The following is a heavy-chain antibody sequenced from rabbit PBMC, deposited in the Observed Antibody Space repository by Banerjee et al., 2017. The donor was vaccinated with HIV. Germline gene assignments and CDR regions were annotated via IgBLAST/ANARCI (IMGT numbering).Heavy chain of an antibody. D-gene: IGHD7-1*01. CDR1: GIDLSSSYW. J-gene: IGHJ4*01. CDR3: ARDPGNMGDL. Sequence: QEQLVESGGGLVQPGASLTLTCKASGIDLSSSYWMCWVRQAPGKGLEWIACIYTGSSGSTYYASWAKGRFTISKTSSTTVTLQMTSLTAADTATYFCARDPGNMGDLWGPGTLVTVS. CDR2: IYTGSSGST. V-gene: IGHV1S45*01.